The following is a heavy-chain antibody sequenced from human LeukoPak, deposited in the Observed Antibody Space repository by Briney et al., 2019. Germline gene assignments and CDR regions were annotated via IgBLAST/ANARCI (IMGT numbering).Heavy chain of an antibody. J-gene: IGHJ4*02. CDR3: VKADRDYGGNSVFDY. CDR1: GFTFSSYA. CDR2: ISSNGGST. D-gene: IGHD4-23*01. Sequence: GGSLRLSCSASGFTFSSYAMHWVRQAPGKGLEYVSAISSNGGSTYYADSVKGRFTISRDNSKNTLYLQMSSLRAEDTAVYYCVKADRDYGGNSVFDYWGQGTLFTVSS. V-gene: IGHV3-64D*06.